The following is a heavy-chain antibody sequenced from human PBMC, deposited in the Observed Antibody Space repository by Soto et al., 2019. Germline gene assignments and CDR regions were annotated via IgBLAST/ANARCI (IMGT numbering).Heavy chain of an antibody. CDR1: GGSFSGHS. CDR3: STRAYDTNGYYRFDP. CDR2: INHSGRV. J-gene: IGHJ5*01. V-gene: IGHV4-34*01. D-gene: IGHD3-22*01. Sequence: SETLSLTCAVYGGSFSGHSWTWIRQSPGKGLEWIGDINHSGRVNYSPSLKSRVTISLDTSKNQFSLTLSAVTAADTAMYYCSTRAYDTNGYYRFDPWGQGTLVTV.